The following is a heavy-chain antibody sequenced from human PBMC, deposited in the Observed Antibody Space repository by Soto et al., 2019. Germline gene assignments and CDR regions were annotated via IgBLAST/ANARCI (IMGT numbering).Heavy chain of an antibody. D-gene: IGHD3-3*01. CDR1: GYTFTSYA. Sequence: QVQLVQSGAEVKKPGASVKVSCKASGYTFTSYAMHWVRQAPGQRLEWMGWINAGNGNTKYSQKFPGRVTITRDTSASTAYMELSGLRSEDTAVYYCARNYDFWSGYYRPIYGMDVWGQGTTVTVSS. CDR3: ARNYDFWSGYYRPIYGMDV. J-gene: IGHJ6*02. CDR2: INAGNGNT. V-gene: IGHV1-3*01.